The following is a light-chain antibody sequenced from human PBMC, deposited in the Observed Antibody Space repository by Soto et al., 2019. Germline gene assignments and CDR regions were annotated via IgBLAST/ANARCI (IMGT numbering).Light chain of an antibody. V-gene: IGKV3-20*01. CDR1: QTVTSTF. CDR2: VAS. Sequence: EIVLTQSPGTLSLSPGERATLSCRASQTVTSTFLACYQQKPGQAPRLLIYVASRSATGIPDRLSGSGSGTDFTLTITRLEPEDFAVYYCHQYDSSRTFGQGTKVEMK. J-gene: IGKJ1*01. CDR3: HQYDSSRT.